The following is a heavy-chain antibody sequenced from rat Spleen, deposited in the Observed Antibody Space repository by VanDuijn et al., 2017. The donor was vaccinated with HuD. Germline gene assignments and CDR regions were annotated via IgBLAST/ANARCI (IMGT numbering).Heavy chain of an antibody. V-gene: IGHV5-25*01. Sequence: EVQLVESGGGLVQPGRSLKLSCAVSGFTFSDYYMAWVRQAPTKGLEWVASISSDGGYPYYRDSVKGRFTISRDNAQNILYLQMDSLRSEDTATYYCARQDYGGYWFAYWGQGTLVTVSS. CDR3: ARQDYGGYWFAY. J-gene: IGHJ3*01. CDR1: GFTFSDYY. D-gene: IGHD1-11*01. CDR2: ISSDGGYP.